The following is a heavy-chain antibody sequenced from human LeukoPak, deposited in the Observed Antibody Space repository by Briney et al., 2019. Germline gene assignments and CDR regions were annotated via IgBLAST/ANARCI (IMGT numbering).Heavy chain of an antibody. D-gene: IGHD3-10*02. J-gene: IGHJ3*02. CDR1: GFTFSSYA. Sequence: GGSLRLSCAASGFTFSSYAMSWVRQAPGKGLEWVSAISGSGGSTYYADSVKGRFTISRDNAKNTLYLQMNSLRAEDTAVYYCANGLYYVPFDIWGQGTMVTVSS. CDR3: ANGLYYVPFDI. CDR2: ISGSGGST. V-gene: IGHV3-23*01.